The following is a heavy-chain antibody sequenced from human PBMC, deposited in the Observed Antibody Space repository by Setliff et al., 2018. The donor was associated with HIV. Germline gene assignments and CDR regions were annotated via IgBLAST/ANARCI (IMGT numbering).Heavy chain of an antibody. CDR2: ILHSGST. Sequence: SETLSLTCAVYGGSFSGYYWSWIRQPPGKGLEWIGEILHSGSTNYNPSLKSRVSISVDTSKNQLSLKLSSVTAADTAVYYCARGHYYDGNGHYLRAFDIWGQGTMVTVSS. CDR1: GGSFSGYY. V-gene: IGHV4-34*01. CDR3: ARGHYYDGNGHYLRAFDI. J-gene: IGHJ3*02. D-gene: IGHD3-22*01.